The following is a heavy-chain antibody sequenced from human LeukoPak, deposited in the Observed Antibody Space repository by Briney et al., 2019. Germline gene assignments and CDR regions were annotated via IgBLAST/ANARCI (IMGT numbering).Heavy chain of an antibody. CDR2: ISSSSSTI. Sequence: GGSLRLSCAASGFTFSSYSMNWVRQAPGKGLEWVSYISSSSSTIYYADSVKGRFTNSRDNSKNTLYLQMNSLRVEDTAVYYCAKGYYDSTGYPLRPSFDYWGQGTLVTVSS. CDR1: GFTFSSYS. D-gene: IGHD3-22*01. CDR3: AKGYYDSTGYPLRPSFDY. V-gene: IGHV3-48*01. J-gene: IGHJ4*02.